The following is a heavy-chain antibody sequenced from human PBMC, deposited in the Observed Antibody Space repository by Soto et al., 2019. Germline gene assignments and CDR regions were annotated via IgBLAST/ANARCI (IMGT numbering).Heavy chain of an antibody. CDR3: ARGWARTLYYYYYGMDV. CDR2: ISAYNGNT. CDR1: GYTFTSYG. Sequence: ASVKVSCKASGYTFTSYGISWVRQAPGQGLEWMGWISAYNGNTNYAQKLQGRVTMTTDTSTSTAYMELRSLRSDDTAVYYCARGWARTLYYYYYGMDVWGQGTTVTVS. D-gene: IGHD2-2*01. J-gene: IGHJ6*02. V-gene: IGHV1-18*01.